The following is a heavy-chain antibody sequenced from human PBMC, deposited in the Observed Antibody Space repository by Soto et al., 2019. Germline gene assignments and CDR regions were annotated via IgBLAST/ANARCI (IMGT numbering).Heavy chain of an antibody. D-gene: IGHD5-12*01. J-gene: IGHJ6*02. CDR2: IYYSGST. CDR1: GGSISSGGYY. CDR3: ARESYSGYDPVLYYGMDV. V-gene: IGHV4-31*03. Sequence: PSETLSLTCTVSGGSISSGGYYWSWIRQHPGKGLEWIGYIYYSGSTYYNPSLKSRVTISVDTSKNQFSLKLSSVTAADTAVYYCARESYSGYDPVLYYGMDVWGQGTTVTVSS.